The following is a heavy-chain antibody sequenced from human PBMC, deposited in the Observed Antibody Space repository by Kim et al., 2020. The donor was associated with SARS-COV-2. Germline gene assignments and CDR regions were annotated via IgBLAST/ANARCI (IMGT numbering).Heavy chain of an antibody. V-gene: IGHV6-1*01. D-gene: IGHD3-10*01. J-gene: IGHJ3*02. CDR3: ARGVTPGSAFDI. Sequence: DYAISVKSRITINPDTSKNQFSLQLNSVTPEDTAVYYCARGVTPGSAFDIWGQGTMVTVSS.